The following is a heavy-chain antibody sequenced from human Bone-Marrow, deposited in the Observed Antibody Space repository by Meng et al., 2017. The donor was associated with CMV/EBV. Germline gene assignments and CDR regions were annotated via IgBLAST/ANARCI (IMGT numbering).Heavy chain of an antibody. CDR3: AREGPQASDFWSNYYKPLDY. Sequence: GESLKISCAAAGFGFSKFEMNWLRQAPGKGLEWISYISTSGSSIYYADSVEGRFTISRDNAKSSLYLEMTGLRGEDTAIYYCAREGPQASDFWSNYYKPLDYWGQGTLVTASS. CDR1: GFGFSKFE. D-gene: IGHD3-3*01. CDR2: ISTSGSSI. J-gene: IGHJ4*02. V-gene: IGHV3-48*03.